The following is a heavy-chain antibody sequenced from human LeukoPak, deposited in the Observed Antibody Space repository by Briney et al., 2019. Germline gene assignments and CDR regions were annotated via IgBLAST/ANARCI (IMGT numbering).Heavy chain of an antibody. D-gene: IGHD3-10*01. CDR3: ARVRRMVRGVTIDY. CDR2: IYYSGST. Sequence: SETLSLTCTVSGGSISSSSYYWGWIRQPPGKGLEWIGSIYYSGSTYYNPSLKSRVTISVDTSKNQFSLKLSSVTAADTAVYYCARVRRMVRGVTIDYWGQGTLVTVSS. V-gene: IGHV4-39*07. J-gene: IGHJ4*02. CDR1: GGSISSSSYY.